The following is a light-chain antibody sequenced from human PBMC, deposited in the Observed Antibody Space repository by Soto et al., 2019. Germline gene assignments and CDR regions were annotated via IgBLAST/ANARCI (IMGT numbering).Light chain of an antibody. J-gene: IGKJ1*01. CDR3: QQRTSWPPWT. V-gene: IGKV3-11*01. Sequence: EIVLTQSPCTLSLSPGERGTLSCRASQRFGSSNLAWYQQKPGQAPRLLIYDASERASGIPARFSGSGSGTDFTLTISSLEPEDFAVHYCQQRTSWPPWTFGQGTKVDIK. CDR2: DAS. CDR1: QRFGSSN.